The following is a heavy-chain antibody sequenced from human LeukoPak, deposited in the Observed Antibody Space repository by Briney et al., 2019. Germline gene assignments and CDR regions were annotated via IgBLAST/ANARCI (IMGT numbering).Heavy chain of an antibody. J-gene: IGHJ3*02. CDR1: GFTFTNFA. Sequence: GGSLRLSCAASGFTFTNFAMHWVRQAPGKGLEWVAVISNDGRNTYYADSVKGRFTISRDNAKNSLYLQMNSLRAEDTAVYYCARDRTAAWTDDAFDIWGQGTMVTVSS. CDR2: ISNDGRNT. V-gene: IGHV3-30*04. D-gene: IGHD6-13*01. CDR3: ARDRTAAWTDDAFDI.